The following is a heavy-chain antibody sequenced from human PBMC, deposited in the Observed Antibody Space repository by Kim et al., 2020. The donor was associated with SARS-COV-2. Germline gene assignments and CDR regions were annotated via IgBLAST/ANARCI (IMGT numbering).Heavy chain of an antibody. Sequence: GSLRLSCAASGFTFSNAWMSWVRQAPGKGLEWVGRIKSKTDGGTTDYAAPVKGRFTISRDDSKNTLYLQMNSLKTEDTAVYYCTARISMGGYYYYGMDVWGQGTTVTVSS. CDR1: GFTFSNAW. J-gene: IGHJ6*02. CDR3: TARISMGGYYYYGMDV. CDR2: IKSKTDGGTT. D-gene: IGHD3-16*01. V-gene: IGHV3-15*01.